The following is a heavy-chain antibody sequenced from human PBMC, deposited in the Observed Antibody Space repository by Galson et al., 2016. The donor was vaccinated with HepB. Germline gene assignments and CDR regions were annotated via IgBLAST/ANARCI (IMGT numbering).Heavy chain of an antibody. CDR1: GYSFTSYW. D-gene: IGHD3-22*01. CDR2: IYPGDSNT. Sequence: QSGAEVKKPGESLKISCKGSGYSFTSYWIGWVRQMPGKGLEWMGIIYPGDSNTRYSPSFQGRVTISADKSISTAYLQWSIRKASDTAMYYCARQSDDRSGYYSPAAYDYWGQGTLVTVSS. V-gene: IGHV5-51*01. J-gene: IGHJ4*02. CDR3: ARQSDDRSGYYSPAAYDY.